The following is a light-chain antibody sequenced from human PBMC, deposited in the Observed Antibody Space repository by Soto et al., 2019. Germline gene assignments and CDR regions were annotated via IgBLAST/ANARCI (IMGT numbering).Light chain of an antibody. CDR2: SNN. V-gene: IGLV1-44*01. Sequence: QLVLTQPPSASGTPGQRVTISCSGSSSNIESNTVNWYQQVPETAPKLLIYSNNQRPSGVPDRFSGSKSGTSASLAISGLQSEDEGDYYCAAWDDSLNGWVFGGGTKVTVL. CDR3: AAWDDSLNGWV. J-gene: IGLJ3*02. CDR1: SSNIESNT.